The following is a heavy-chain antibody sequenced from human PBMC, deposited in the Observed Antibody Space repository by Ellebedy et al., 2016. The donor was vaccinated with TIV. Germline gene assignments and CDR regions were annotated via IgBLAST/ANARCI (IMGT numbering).Heavy chain of an antibody. Sequence: PGGSLRLSCAASGFTFDDYAMHWVRQAPGKGLEWVSGISWNSGTIDYADSVKGRFTISRDNAKNCLYLQMNSLRAKDTALYYCSKGPTSMIMRGWFDPWGQGTLVTVSS. V-gene: IGHV3-9*01. D-gene: IGHD5-18*01. CDR2: ISWNSGTI. CDR1: GFTFDDYA. CDR3: SKGPTSMIMRGWFDP. J-gene: IGHJ5*02.